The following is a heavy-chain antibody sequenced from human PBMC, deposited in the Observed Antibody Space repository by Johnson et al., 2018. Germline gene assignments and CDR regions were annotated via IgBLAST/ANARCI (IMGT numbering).Heavy chain of an antibody. CDR2: ITWNSGIS. V-gene: IGHV3-9*01. Sequence: VQLVQSGGGLVQPGRSLRLSCAASGFTFDDYAMHWVRQPPGKGLEWVSGITWNSGISVYADSVKGRFTISRDNAKSSLYLQMNSLRAEDTAGYYCGKRNYYGSGGSYSGDAFEIWGQGTLVTVSS. CDR3: GKRNYYGSGGSYSGDAFEI. CDR1: GFTFDDYA. J-gene: IGHJ3*02. D-gene: IGHD3-22*01.